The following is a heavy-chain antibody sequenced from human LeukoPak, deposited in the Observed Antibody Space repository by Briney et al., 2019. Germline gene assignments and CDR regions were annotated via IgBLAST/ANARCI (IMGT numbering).Heavy chain of an antibody. CDR1: GFTFIDYY. CDR2: IGIRGDT. J-gene: IGHJ4*02. D-gene: IGHD6-19*01. Sequence: GGSLRLSCAASGFTFIDYYMHWVRQVIGKGLEWVSAIGIRGDTHYSGSVKGRFTISRENAESSLYLQMNSLRAEDTAVYYCARGGIQVSGIDEFDYWGQGTLVTVS. CDR3: ARGGIQVSGIDEFDY. V-gene: IGHV3-13*01.